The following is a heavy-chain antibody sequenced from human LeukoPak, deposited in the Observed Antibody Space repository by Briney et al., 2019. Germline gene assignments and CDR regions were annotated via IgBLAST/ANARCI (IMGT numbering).Heavy chain of an antibody. Sequence: GESLKISCKGSGYSFTSQWIGWVRQMPGKGLEWMGIIYLGDSDPRYSPSFQGQVTISADKSISTAYLQWSSLKASDSAIYYCARVRWPPAATGYMDVWGKGTTVTVSS. CDR2: IYLGDSDP. V-gene: IGHV5-51*01. CDR3: ARVRWPPAATGYMDV. CDR1: GYSFTSQW. J-gene: IGHJ6*03. D-gene: IGHD5-24*01.